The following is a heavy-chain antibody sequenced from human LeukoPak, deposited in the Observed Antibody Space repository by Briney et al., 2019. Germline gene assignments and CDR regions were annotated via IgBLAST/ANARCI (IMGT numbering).Heavy chain of an antibody. V-gene: IGHV4-59*08. Sequence: SSETLSLTCTVSGGSISSYYWSWIRQPPGKGLEWIGYTYHSGSTNYYSSLKSRVTISLDTSRSQLSLNLTSVTAADTAVYYCARHGVTRWYFDLWGRGTLVTVSS. CDR2: TYHSGST. CDR3: ARHGVTRWYFDL. CDR1: GGSISSYY. D-gene: IGHD2-8*01. J-gene: IGHJ2*01.